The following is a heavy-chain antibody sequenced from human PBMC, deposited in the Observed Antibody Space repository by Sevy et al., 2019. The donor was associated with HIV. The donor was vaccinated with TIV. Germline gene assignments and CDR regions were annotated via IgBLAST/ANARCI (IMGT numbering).Heavy chain of an antibody. D-gene: IGHD2-21*02. J-gene: IGHJ6*02. Sequence: SETLSLTCTVSGGSISSYYWSWIRQPPGKGLEWIGYIYYSGSTNYNPSLKSRVTISVDTSKNQFSLKLSPVTAADTAVYSCARWAVGGDFRPRQGYYYGMDVWGQGTTVTVSS. CDR2: IYYSGST. V-gene: IGHV4-59*01. CDR3: ARWAVGGDFRPRQGYYYGMDV. CDR1: GGSISSYY.